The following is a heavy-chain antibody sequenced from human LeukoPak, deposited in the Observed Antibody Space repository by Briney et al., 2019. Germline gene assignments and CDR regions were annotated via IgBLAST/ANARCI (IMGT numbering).Heavy chain of an antibody. CDR1: GRAFSSYA. Sequence: ASVKVSCKASGRAFSSYAISWVRQAPGQGLEWMGRIIPILGIANYAQKFQGRVTITADKSTSTAYMELSSLRSEDAAVYYCARHHGHDSSGLYYGMDVWGQGTTVIVSS. CDR2: IIPILGIA. D-gene: IGHD3-22*01. J-gene: IGHJ6*02. V-gene: IGHV1-69*04. CDR3: ARHHGHDSSGLYYGMDV.